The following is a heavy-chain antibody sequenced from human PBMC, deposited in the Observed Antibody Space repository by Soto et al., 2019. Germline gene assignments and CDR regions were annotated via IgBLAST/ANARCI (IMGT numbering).Heavy chain of an antibody. V-gene: IGHV1-8*02. Sequence: ASVKVSCKASGYTFTGYYMHWVRQAPGQGLEWMGWINPNSGGTGYAQKFQGRVTMTRNTSISTAYMELSSLRSEDTAVYYCARGRNSSGWYRWYYYYFMDFWGKGSTVTVSS. CDR1: GYTFTGYY. CDR3: ARGRNSSGWYRWYYYYFMDF. D-gene: IGHD6-19*01. J-gene: IGHJ6*03. CDR2: INPNSGGT.